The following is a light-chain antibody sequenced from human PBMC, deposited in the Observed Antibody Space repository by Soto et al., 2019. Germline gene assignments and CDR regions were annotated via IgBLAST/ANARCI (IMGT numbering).Light chain of an antibody. J-gene: IGKJ5*01. CDR2: GAS. CDR3: QQYGYSPIT. CDR1: QSVGSNY. V-gene: IGKV3-20*01. Sequence: EVVLSQSQSTLSLSPGERATLSCRACQSVGSNYLAWYQQKPGQAPRLLIYGASSRATGIADRFSGSGSGTDFTLTISRLEPEDFALYYCQQYGYSPITFGQGTRLEIK.